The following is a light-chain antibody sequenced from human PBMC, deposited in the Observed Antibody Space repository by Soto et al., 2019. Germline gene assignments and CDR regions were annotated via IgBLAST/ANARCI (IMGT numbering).Light chain of an antibody. CDR3: QQYGSSPLT. CDR2: SAS. J-gene: IGKJ4*01. CDR1: QSVRSNY. Sequence: DIALTQSPATLSSSPGERATLSCRASQSVRSNYLAWYQQRPGQAPRLLLYSASSRATGIPDRFSGSGSGTDFTLTISRLEPEDFAVYYCQQYGSSPLTFGGGTKVDIK. V-gene: IGKV3-20*01.